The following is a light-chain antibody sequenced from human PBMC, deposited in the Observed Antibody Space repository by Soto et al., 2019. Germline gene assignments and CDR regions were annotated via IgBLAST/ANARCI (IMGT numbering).Light chain of an antibody. V-gene: IGKV3-11*01. CDR3: HQRQSWPRT. CDR2: QTS. Sequence: EIFLTQAPCTLSSFPLHRVTLSCRDSQYINTRLAWYQHRPGQSPRLLIYQTSLRAAGIPARFSASGSGTDFTLTISDVQPEDFALYYCHQRQSWPRTFGQGTKVDIK. CDR1: QYINTR. J-gene: IGKJ1*01.